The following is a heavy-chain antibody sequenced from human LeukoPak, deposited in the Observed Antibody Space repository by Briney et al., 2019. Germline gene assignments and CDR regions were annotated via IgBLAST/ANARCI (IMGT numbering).Heavy chain of an antibody. Sequence: GGSLRLSCAASGFTFSSYGMHWVRQAPGKGLEWVAFIRCDGSNKYYADSVKGRFTISRDNSKNTLYLQMNSLRAEDTAVYYCAKDPGPGTMIVVVIPEYWGQGTLVTVSS. CDR3: AKDPGPGTMIVVVIPEY. J-gene: IGHJ4*02. CDR2: IRCDGSNK. D-gene: IGHD3-22*01. CDR1: GFTFSSYG. V-gene: IGHV3-30*02.